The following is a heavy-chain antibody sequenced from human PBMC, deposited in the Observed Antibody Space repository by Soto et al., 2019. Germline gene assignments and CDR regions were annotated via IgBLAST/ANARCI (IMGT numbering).Heavy chain of an antibody. CDR3: ARGSGWYQYALDL. D-gene: IGHD6-13*01. J-gene: IGHJ3*01. V-gene: IGHV1-69*12. CDR1: GGTFSRYA. CDR2: IIPTFERP. Sequence: QVQLVQSGAEVKKPGSSVKVSCMASGGTFSRYALSWIRQAPGQGLEWMGGIIPTFERPNYAQRFQGRLTIIADQATSTAYTELSSLRSDDMAVYYCARGSGWYQYALDLWGQGTMVTVSS.